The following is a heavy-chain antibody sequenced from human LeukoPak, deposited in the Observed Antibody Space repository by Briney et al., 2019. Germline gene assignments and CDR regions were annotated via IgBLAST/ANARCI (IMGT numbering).Heavy chain of an antibody. D-gene: IGHD6-13*01. V-gene: IGHV4-38-2*02. Sequence: SETLSLTCSVSGYSISSGYYWDWIRQPPGKGLEWIASIYHSGKSYYNPSLESRVTISVDTSKNQISLKLRSVTAADTAVYYCARSRRSWSTFDYWGQGTLVTVSS. CDR3: ARSRRSWSTFDY. J-gene: IGHJ4*02. CDR2: IYHSGKS. CDR1: GYSISSGYY.